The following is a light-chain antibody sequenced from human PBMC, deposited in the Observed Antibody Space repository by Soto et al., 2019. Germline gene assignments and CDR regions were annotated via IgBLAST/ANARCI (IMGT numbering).Light chain of an antibody. CDR1: SSDVGAYKY. V-gene: IGLV2-8*01. CDR3: SSYAGNNKLV. J-gene: IGLJ2*01. CDR2: EVT. Sequence: QSVLTQPPSASGSPGQSVTVSCTGTSSDVGAYKYVSWYQQHPGKAPKLMIYEVTERPSGVPDRFSGSKSGNTASLTVSGLQAEDEADYYCSSYAGNNKLVFGGGTKLTVL.